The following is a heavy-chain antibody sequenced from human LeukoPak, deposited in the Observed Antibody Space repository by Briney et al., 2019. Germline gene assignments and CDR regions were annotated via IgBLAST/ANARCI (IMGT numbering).Heavy chain of an antibody. J-gene: IGHJ4*02. CDR1: GFTFSSYA. V-gene: IGHV3-23*01. Sequence: GGSLRLSCAASGFTFSSYAMSWVRQAPGKGLEWVSAISGSGGSTYYADSVKGRFTISRDNSKNTLSLQMIGLRPDDTAVYYCAKEDTTGMTPLLDYWGQGTLVTVSS. CDR2: ISGSGGST. CDR3: AKEDTTGMTPLLDY. D-gene: IGHD1-1*01.